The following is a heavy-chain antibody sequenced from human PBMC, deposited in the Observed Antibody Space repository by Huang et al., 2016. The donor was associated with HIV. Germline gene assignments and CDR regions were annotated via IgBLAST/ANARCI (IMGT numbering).Heavy chain of an antibody. V-gene: IGHV3-30*02. Sequence: QVQLVESGGGVVQPGGSLRFSCAASGFTFSSYGMHWVRQAPGKGLEWVAVIRYDGSNKYYADSVRGRFTNSRDKSKNTLYLQMNSLRAEDTAVYYCAKGSMANAFDIWGQGTMVTVSS. D-gene: IGHD3-10*01. CDR1: GFTFSSYG. J-gene: IGHJ3*02. CDR3: AKGSMANAFDI. CDR2: IRYDGSNK.